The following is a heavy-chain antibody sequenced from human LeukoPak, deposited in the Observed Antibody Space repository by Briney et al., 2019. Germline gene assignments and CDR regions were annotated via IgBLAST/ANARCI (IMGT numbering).Heavy chain of an antibody. CDR2: ITGSSSTI. V-gene: IGHV3-48*01. D-gene: IGHD3/OR15-3a*01. CDR1: GFTFSSYS. Sequence: PGGSLRLSCAASGFTFSSYSMNWVRQAPGKGLEWVSYITGSSSTINYADSVKGRFTISRDKAKNSLYLQMNSLRAEDTAVYYCARTGLGMYSFDSWGRGTLVTVSS. CDR3: ARTGLGMYSFDS. J-gene: IGHJ4*02.